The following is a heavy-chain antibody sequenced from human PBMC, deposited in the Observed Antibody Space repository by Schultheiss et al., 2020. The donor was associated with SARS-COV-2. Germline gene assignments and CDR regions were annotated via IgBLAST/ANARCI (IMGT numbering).Heavy chain of an antibody. D-gene: IGHD2-21*01. Sequence: GGSLRLSCAASGFTFSSYAMHWVRQAPGKGLEWVAVISYDGSNKYYADSVKGRFTISRDNAKNSLYLQMNSLRAEDTAVYYCAKDCCGGAGGDYWGQGTLVTVSS. CDR1: GFTFSSYA. CDR3: AKDCCGGAGGDY. J-gene: IGHJ4*02. V-gene: IGHV3-30-3*01. CDR2: ISYDGSNK.